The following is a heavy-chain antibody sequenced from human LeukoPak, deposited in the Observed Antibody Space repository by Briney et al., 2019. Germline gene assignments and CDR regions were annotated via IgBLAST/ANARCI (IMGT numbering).Heavy chain of an antibody. J-gene: IGHJ5*02. V-gene: IGHV3-33*01. CDR1: GFTFSSYG. Sequence: GGSLRLSCAASGFTFSSYGMHWVRQAPGKGLEWVAVIWYDGSNKYYADSVKGRFTISRDNSKNTLYLQVNSLRAEDTAVYYCARDLPLSSGGPENGFAPWGRGTLVTVSS. CDR2: IWYDGSNK. CDR3: ARDLPLSSGGPENGFAP. D-gene: IGHD6-25*01.